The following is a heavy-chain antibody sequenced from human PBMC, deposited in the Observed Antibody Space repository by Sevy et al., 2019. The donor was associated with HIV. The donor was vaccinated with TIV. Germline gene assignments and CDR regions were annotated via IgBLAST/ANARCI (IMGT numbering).Heavy chain of an antibody. CDR3: ATTGGSGKYRAFDF. V-gene: IGHV4-34*01. J-gene: IGHJ4*02. Sequence: SETLSLTCVVYDGSFSGFYWSWIRQPPGKGLEWIGEINDSGNTDYKPSLKSRVTISADTSKNQFSLNLRSVTAADTAVYYCATTGGSGKYRAFDFWGQGILATVSS. CDR2: INDSGNT. CDR1: DGSFSGFY. D-gene: IGHD1-26*01.